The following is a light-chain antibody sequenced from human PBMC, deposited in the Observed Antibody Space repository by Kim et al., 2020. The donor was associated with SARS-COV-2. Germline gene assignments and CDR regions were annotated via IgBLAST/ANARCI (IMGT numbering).Light chain of an antibody. V-gene: IGLV2-11*03. J-gene: IGLJ1*01. CDR3: CSYAGSYTYV. Sequence: GQPVTIACTRTSSNVDNYNYVSWYQQPPRKAPKHMFYVVSQRPSGVPDRFTGYKSGNTASLTISGLQDEYEADYYCCSYAGSYTYVCGTGTKVTAL. CDR2: VVS. CDR1: SSNVDNYNY.